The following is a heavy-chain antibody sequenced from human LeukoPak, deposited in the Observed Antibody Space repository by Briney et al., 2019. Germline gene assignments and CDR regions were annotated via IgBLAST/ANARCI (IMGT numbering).Heavy chain of an antibody. CDR3: TTHPGYESY. D-gene: IGHD2-15*01. CDR2: IKRNTQGATT. Sequence: GGSLRLSCATSGFTFNLAWMSWVRQAPGKGLEWVGRIKRNTQGATTDYAAAVKGRFTISRDDSKNTLYLQMNSLEIEDTGVYYCTTHPGYESYWGQGTLVTVSS. CDR1: GFTFNLAW. J-gene: IGHJ4*02. V-gene: IGHV3-15*01.